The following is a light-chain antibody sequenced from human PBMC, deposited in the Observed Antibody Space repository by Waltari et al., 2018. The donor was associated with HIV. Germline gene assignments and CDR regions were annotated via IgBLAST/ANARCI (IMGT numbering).Light chain of an antibody. CDR1: PSNIGSNS. CDR3: ATWDDTMSVV. J-gene: IGLJ2*01. Sequence: QSPLTQTPSMSGAPGQRVNISCSGGPSNIGSNSANWYRQLPGTAPKLLIYSTDQRPSSVPVRCSGAKSATSAFLVISGLQSDDEADYYCATWDDTMSVVFGGGTRLTVL. V-gene: IGLV1-44*01. CDR2: STD.